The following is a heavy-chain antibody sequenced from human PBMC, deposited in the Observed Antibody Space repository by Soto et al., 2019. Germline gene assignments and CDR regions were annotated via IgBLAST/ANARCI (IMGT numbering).Heavy chain of an antibody. V-gene: IGHV1-3*01. CDR3: ARDEKGGGNSRGDD. D-gene: IGHD2-21*02. CDR2: INAANGNT. J-gene: IGHJ4*02. CDR1: GFAFSRYA. Sequence: ASVKVSCTASGFAFSRYAMHWVRQAPGQRLEWMGWINAANGNTKFSQKFQGRVTITRDTSASTVYMELSSLRSEDTAVYYCARDEKGGGNSRGDDWAQGNLVTVYS.